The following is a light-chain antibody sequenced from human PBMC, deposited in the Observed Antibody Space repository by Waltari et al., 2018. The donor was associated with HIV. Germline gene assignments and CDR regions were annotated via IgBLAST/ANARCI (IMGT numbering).Light chain of an antibody. CDR2: VDV. Sequence: NFMLTQPHSVSESPGKTVTTSCTRNSGSISSIYVQCCQQRPDSPPFPLIFVDVRRPSGVPDRFSGSIDRSSNSASLTISALKTEDEADYYCQSFATDNHVIFGGGTKLTVL. J-gene: IGLJ2*01. CDR1: SGSISSIY. V-gene: IGLV6-57*01. CDR3: QSFATDNHVI.